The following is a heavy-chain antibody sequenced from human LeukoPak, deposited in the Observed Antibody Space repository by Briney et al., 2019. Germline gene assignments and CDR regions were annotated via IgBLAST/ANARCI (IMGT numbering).Heavy chain of an antibody. CDR2: INHSGST. V-gene: IGHV4-34*01. Sequence: SETLSLTCAVYGGSFSGYYWSWIRQPPGKGLEWIGEINHSGSTNYNPSLKSRVTISVDTSKNQFSLKLSSVTAADTAVYYCARGLPTHTYYYDSSGIFDYWGQGTLVTVSS. CDR3: ARGLPTHTYYYDSSGIFDY. J-gene: IGHJ4*02. CDR1: GGSFSGYY. D-gene: IGHD3-22*01.